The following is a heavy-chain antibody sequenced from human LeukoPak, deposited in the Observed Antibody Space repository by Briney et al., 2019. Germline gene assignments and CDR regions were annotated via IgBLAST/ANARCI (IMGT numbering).Heavy chain of an antibody. Sequence: ASVKVSCKASGYTFTTYYMHWVRQAPGHGLEWMGIINPTLDTTSYAEKFQGRLTMTRDMSTSTVYMELSSLTSDDTAMYFCARSPNSPPDYWGQGTLVTVS. CDR1: GYTFTTYY. CDR2: INPTLDTT. J-gene: IGHJ4*02. D-gene: IGHD4-23*01. V-gene: IGHV1-46*01. CDR3: ARSPNSPPDY.